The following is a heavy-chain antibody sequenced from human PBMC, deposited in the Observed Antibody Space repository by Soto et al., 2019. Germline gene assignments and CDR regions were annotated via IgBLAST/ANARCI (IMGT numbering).Heavy chain of an antibody. CDR2: IYPGDSDT. J-gene: IGHJ3*02. CDR3: ARPRDGGSYIESAFDI. Sequence: GESLKISCKGSGYSFTSYWIGWVRQMPGKGLEWMGIIYPGDSDTRYSPSFQGQVTISADKSISTAYLQWSSLKASDTAMYYCARPRDGGSYIESAFDIWGQGTMVTVSS. V-gene: IGHV5-51*01. CDR1: GYSFTSYW. D-gene: IGHD1-26*01.